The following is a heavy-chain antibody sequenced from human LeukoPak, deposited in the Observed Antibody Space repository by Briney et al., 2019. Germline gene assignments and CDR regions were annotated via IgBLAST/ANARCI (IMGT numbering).Heavy chain of an antibody. D-gene: IGHD2-2*01. CDR1: GYTFTGYY. J-gene: IGHJ6*03. CDR3: ARGLWDIVVVHQYYYYMDV. CDR2: IIPIFGTA. V-gene: IGHV1-69*13. Sequence: SVKVSCKASGYTFTGYYMHWVRQAPGQGLEWMGGIIPIFGTANYAQKFQGRVTITADESTSTAYMELSSLRSEDTAVYYCARGLWDIVVVHQYYYYMDVWGKGTTVTVSS.